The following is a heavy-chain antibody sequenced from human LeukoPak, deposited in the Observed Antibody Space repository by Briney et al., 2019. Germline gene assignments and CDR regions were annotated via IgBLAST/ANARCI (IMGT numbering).Heavy chain of an antibody. CDR1: GFTVSSNY. CDR3: ARAYGGLIDY. CDR2: IYSGGST. Sequence: GGSLRLSCAASGFTVSSNYMSWVRQAPGKGLEWVSVIYSGGSTYYADSVKSRFTISKDNSKNTLYLQMNSLSGDDTSMYFCARAYGGLIDYWGQGTLVTVSS. J-gene: IGHJ4*02. V-gene: IGHV3-53*05. D-gene: IGHD3-16*01.